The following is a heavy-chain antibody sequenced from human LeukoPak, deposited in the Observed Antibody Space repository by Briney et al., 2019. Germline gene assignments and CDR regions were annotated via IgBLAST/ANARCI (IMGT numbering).Heavy chain of an antibody. V-gene: IGHV1-69*04. D-gene: IGHD5-18*01. Sequence: ASVKVSCKASGGTFSSYAISWVRQAPGQGLEWMGRIIPILGIANYAQKFQGRVTITADKSTSTAYMELSSLRSEDTAVYYCASGYSYGYESFDYWGQGTLVTVSS. CDR2: IIPILGIA. J-gene: IGHJ4*02. CDR3: ASGYSYGYESFDY. CDR1: GGTFSSYA.